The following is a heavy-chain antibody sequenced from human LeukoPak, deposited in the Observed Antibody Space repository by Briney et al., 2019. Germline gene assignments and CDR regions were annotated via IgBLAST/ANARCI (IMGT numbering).Heavy chain of an antibody. J-gene: IGHJ5*02. CDR2: VYSTGNT. Sequence: PSETLSLTCTVSGDSINSNSYHWGWIRQPPGKGLEWIGTVYSTGNTYYTPSLKSRATISVDTSNNQFSLKLTSVTAADTAVYYCARPHLTWRVEYFDPWGQGTLVTVSS. V-gene: IGHV4-39*01. CDR1: GDSINSNSYH. D-gene: IGHD3-16*01. CDR3: ARPHLTWRVEYFDP.